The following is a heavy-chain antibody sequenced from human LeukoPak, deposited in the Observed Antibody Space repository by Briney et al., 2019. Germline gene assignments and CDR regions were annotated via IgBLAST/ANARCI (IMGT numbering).Heavy chain of an antibody. Sequence: SETLSLTCAVYGGSFSSYYWSWLRQPPGKGLEWIGYIYYSGSTNYNPSLKSRVTISVDTSKNQFSLRLSSVTAADTAVYYCARSPPDYDSWSGYYFDYWGQGTLVTVSS. CDR2: IYYSGST. CDR1: GGSFSSYY. CDR3: ARSPPDYDSWSGYYFDY. V-gene: IGHV4-59*08. D-gene: IGHD3-3*01. J-gene: IGHJ4*02.